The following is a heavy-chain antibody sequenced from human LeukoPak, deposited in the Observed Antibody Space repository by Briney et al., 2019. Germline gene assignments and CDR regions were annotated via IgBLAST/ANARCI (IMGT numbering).Heavy chain of an antibody. D-gene: IGHD3-22*01. V-gene: IGHV3-9*01. CDR2: ISWNSGNI. Sequence: GGSLRLSCAASGFTFDDYAMHWVRQAPGKGLEWVSGISWNSGNIGYADSVKGRFTISRDNAKNSLYLQMNSLRAEDTALYYCAKDSSGYYGVFDYWGQGTLVTVSS. CDR1: GFTFDDYA. CDR3: AKDSSGYYGVFDY. J-gene: IGHJ4*02.